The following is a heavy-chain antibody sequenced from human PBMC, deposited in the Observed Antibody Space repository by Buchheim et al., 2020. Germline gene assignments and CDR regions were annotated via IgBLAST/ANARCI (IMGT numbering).Heavy chain of an antibody. CDR3: ARLGYCSGGSCYAFDY. Sequence: QVQLQESGPGLVKPSQTLSLTCTVSGGSISSGDYYWSWIRQPPGKGLEWIGYIYYSGSTYYNPSLKSRVTISVDTSKNQFSLKLSSVTAADTAVYYCARLGYCSGGSCYAFDYWGQGTLGTVSS. J-gene: IGHJ4*02. CDR2: IYYSGST. D-gene: IGHD2-15*01. V-gene: IGHV4-30-4*01. CDR1: GGSISSGDYY.